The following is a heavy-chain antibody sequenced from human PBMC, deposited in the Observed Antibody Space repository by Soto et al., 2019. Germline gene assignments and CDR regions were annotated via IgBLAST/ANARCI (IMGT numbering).Heavy chain of an antibody. Sequence: SVKVSCKASGGTFSSYAISWVRQAPGQGLEWTRWIIPIFGTANYAQKFQGRVTITADESTSTAYMELSSLRSEDTAVYYCARDRSDCSSTSCYRRKGYYYYYGMDVWGQGTTVTVSS. CDR3: ARDRSDCSSTSCYRRKGYYYYYGMDV. J-gene: IGHJ6*02. D-gene: IGHD2-2*02. CDR1: GGTFSSYA. V-gene: IGHV1-69*13. CDR2: IIPIFGTA.